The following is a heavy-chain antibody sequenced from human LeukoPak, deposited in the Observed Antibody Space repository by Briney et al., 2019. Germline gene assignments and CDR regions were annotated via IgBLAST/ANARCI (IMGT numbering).Heavy chain of an antibody. CDR3: AADSSYKVPRFDY. V-gene: IGHV1-58*02. CDR2: IVVGSGNT. J-gene: IGHJ4*02. Sequence: RASVKVSCKASGYTFTSYYTHWVRQARGQRLEWIGWIVVGSGNTNYAQKFQERVTITRDMSTSTAYMELSSLRSEDTAVYYCAADSSYKVPRFDYWGQGTLVTVSS. D-gene: IGHD2-2*01. CDR1: GYTFTSYY.